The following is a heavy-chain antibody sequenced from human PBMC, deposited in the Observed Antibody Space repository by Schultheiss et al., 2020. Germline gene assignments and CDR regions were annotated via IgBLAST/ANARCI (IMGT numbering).Heavy chain of an antibody. J-gene: IGHJ4*02. V-gene: IGHV3-23*01. CDR3: AKLTPLYVVSTLGIDY. CDR2: ISGSGDST. D-gene: IGHD3-22*01. CDR1: GFTFSSYA. Sequence: GGSLRLSCAASGFTFSSYAMTWVRQAPGKGLEWVSTISGSGDSTYYADSVKGRFTISRDNSKNTLYLQMNTLRAEDTAVYYCAKLTPLYVVSTLGIDYWGQGTLVTVSS.